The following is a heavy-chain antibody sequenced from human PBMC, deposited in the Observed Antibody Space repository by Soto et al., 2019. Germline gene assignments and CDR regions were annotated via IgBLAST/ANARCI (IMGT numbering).Heavy chain of an antibody. CDR3: ARTFDYYGMDV. Sequence: SETLSLTCAVSGYSIASGYYWAWIRQSPGKGLEWIGSIYHAGSVYYNPSLNSRVAVSLDTSKNHFSLKLTSVTAADTAVYYCARTFDYYGMDVWGQRTTVTVYS. V-gene: IGHV4-38-2*01. CDR2: IYHAGSV. J-gene: IGHJ6*02. CDR1: GYSIASGYY.